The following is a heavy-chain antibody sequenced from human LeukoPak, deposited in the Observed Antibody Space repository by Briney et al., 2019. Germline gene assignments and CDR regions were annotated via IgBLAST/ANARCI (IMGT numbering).Heavy chain of an antibody. J-gene: IGHJ1*01. D-gene: IGHD3-22*01. CDR1: GFTFSSYA. CDR2: ISGSGGST. V-gene: IGHV3-23*01. CDR3: AADYYDSSGYPTRHFQH. Sequence: GGSLRLSCAASGFTFSSYAMNWVRQAPGKGLEWVSSISGSGGSTYYADSVKGRFTISRDNSKNTLDLQMNSLRAEDTAVYYCAADYYDSSGYPTRHFQHWGQGTLVTVSS.